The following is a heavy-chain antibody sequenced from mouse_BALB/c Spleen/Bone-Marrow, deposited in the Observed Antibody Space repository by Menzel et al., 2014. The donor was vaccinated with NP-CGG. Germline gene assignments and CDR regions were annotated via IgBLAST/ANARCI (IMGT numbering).Heavy chain of an antibody. CDR1: GFTFSSYA. D-gene: IGHD1-1*01. CDR3: ARHYYGSSYYFDY. CDR2: ISSGGSYT. Sequence: EVKVVESGGGLVKPGGSLKLSCAASGFTFSSYAMSWVRQTPEKRLEWVATISSGGSYTYYPDSVKGRFTISRDNAKNTLSLQMSSLRSEDTAMYYCARHYYGSSYYFDYWGQGTTLTVSS. V-gene: IGHV5-9-3*01. J-gene: IGHJ2*01.